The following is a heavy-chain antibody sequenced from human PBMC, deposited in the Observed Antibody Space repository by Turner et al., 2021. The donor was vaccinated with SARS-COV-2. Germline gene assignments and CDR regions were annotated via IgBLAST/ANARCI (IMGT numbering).Heavy chain of an antibody. D-gene: IGHD3-10*01. CDR2: INPNSGAK. CDR1: GFRFNGYY. Sequence: QVPLVPSGTVVRNPGASVKVSCRASGFRFNGYYIHWVRQAPGQGLEWMGWINPNSGAKNYAQKSQGRVTLTRDTSIRTVYMELTRLRADDTAVYYCAKDSGAVDGSFDFWGQGSLVAVSS. CDR3: AKDSGAVDGSFDF. J-gene: IGHJ4*02. V-gene: IGHV1-2*02.